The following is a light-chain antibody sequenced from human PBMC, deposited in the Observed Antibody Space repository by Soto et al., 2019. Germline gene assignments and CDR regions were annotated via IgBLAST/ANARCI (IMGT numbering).Light chain of an antibody. CDR3: QQYRSAST. Sequence: DIQMTQSPSTLSAFVGDRVTITCRASQSVSNWLAWYQQKPGKAPRLLISKASTLESGVPSRFSGSGSETEFTLSISSLQPEDFATYYCQQYRSASTFGQGTKLEIK. J-gene: IGKJ2*02. V-gene: IGKV1-5*03. CDR1: QSVSNW. CDR2: KAS.